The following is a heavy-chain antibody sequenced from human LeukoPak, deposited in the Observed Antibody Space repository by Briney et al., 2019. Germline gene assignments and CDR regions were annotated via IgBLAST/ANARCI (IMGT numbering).Heavy chain of an antibody. CDR3: AREPRWHQLPMIRGAAFSD. CDR1: GGSISSGSYY. D-gene: IGHD2-2*01. J-gene: IGHJ4*02. V-gene: IGHV4-61*02. Sequence: PSQTLSLTCTVSGGSISSGSYYWSWIRQPAGKGLEWIGRIYTSGSTNYNPSLKSRVTISVDASKNQFSLKLSSVTAADTAVYYCAREPRWHQLPMIRGAAFSDWGQGTLVTVSS. CDR2: IYTSGST.